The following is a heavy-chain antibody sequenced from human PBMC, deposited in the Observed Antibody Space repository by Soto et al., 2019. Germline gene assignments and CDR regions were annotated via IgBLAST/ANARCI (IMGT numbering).Heavy chain of an antibody. Sequence: GESLKISCKGSGYSFTSYWISWVRQMPGKGLEWMGRIDPSDSYTNYSPSFQGHVTISADKSISTAYLQWSSLKASDTATYYCARLRQQWLVPPYYYYRMDVWGQGTTVTVSS. CDR2: IDPSDSYT. CDR3: ARLRQQWLVPPYYYYRMDV. D-gene: IGHD6-19*01. CDR1: GYSFTSYW. J-gene: IGHJ6*02. V-gene: IGHV5-10-1*01.